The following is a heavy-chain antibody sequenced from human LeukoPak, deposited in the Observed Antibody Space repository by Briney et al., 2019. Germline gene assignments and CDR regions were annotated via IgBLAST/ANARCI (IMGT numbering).Heavy chain of an antibody. CDR1: GFTFSSYG. CDR3: ARVPNREQWLVNDAFDI. V-gene: IGHV3-30*02. CDR2: IRYDGSNK. J-gene: IGHJ3*02. D-gene: IGHD6-19*01. Sequence: GGSLRLSCAASGFTFSSYGMHWVRQAPGKGLEWVAFIRYDGSNKYYADSVKGRFTISRDNSKNTLYLQMNSLRAEDTAVYYCARVPNREQWLVNDAFDIWAKGQWSPSLQ.